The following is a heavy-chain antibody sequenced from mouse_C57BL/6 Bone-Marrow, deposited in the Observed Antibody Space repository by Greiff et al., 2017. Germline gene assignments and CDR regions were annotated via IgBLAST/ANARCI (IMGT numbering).Heavy chain of an antibody. J-gene: IGHJ2*01. CDR1: GYTFTDHT. Sequence: VQLQQSDAELVKPGASVKISCKVSGYTFTDHTIHWMKQRPEQGLEWIGYIYPRDGSTKYNEKFKGKATLTADKSSSTAYMQLNSLTSEDSAVXFCARIYYDYDGSFDYWGQGTTLTVSS. V-gene: IGHV1-78*01. CDR2: IYPRDGST. CDR3: ARIYYDYDGSFDY. D-gene: IGHD2-4*01.